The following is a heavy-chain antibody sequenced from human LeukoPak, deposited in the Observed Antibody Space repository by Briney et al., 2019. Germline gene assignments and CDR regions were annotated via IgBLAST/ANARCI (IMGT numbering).Heavy chain of an antibody. CDR2: ISSSGTYI. CDR1: GFTFSRYS. Sequence: GGSLRLSCAASGFTFSRYSMNWVRQAPGKGLEWVSSISSSGTYIYYADSVKGRFTISRDNGKNSLYLQMNSLTPEDTAVYYCARDLVVGTGSVFYFDFWGQGTLVTVSS. D-gene: IGHD1-1*01. CDR3: ARDLVVGTGSVFYFDF. J-gene: IGHJ4*02. V-gene: IGHV3-21*01.